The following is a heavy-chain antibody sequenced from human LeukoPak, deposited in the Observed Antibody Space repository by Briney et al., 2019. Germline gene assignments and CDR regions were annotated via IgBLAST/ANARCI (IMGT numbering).Heavy chain of an antibody. J-gene: IGHJ6*02. Sequence: SVKVSCKASGGTFSSYALSWVRQAPGQGLGWMGRIIPILGLTNYAQRFQGRVTITADKSTSTAYMELSSLRSEDTAVYYCAKQSIAAAGARFYYYGMDVWGQGTTVTV. V-gene: IGHV1-69*04. CDR1: GGTFSSYA. CDR3: AKQSIAAAGARFYYYGMDV. CDR2: IIPILGLT. D-gene: IGHD6-13*01.